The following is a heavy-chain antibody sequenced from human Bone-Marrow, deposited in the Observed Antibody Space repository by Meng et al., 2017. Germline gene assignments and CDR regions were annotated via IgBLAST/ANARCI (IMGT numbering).Heavy chain of an antibody. D-gene: IGHD6-13*01. CDR1: GYTFPDYW. Sequence: VPLVQPGVSGKKPGPSWKVSCKASGYTFPDYWLHWVRRAPGQGLEWMGRINPKSGDTHYAQRFQGRVTMTGDTSISTAYMELSGLRSDDTAMYYCARDEDISAAGKLFGDYWGQGTLVTVSS. V-gene: IGHV1-2*06. CDR3: ARDEDISAAGKLFGDY. CDR2: INPKSGDT. J-gene: IGHJ4*02.